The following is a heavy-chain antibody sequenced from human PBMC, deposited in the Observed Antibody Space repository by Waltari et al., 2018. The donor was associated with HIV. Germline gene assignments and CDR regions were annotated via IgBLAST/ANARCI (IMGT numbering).Heavy chain of an antibody. CDR1: GYNFTNYG. CDR3: ARDHYYGSSGYYSDY. J-gene: IGHJ4*02. D-gene: IGHD3-22*01. V-gene: IGHV1-18*01. Sequence: QVHLVQSGAELRKPGASVTVSCKDYGYNFTNYGITWVRQAPGQGREWMGWIRGYNGDTKYAQKVRGRVTMTTDTSTSTAYLEMGSLRFDDTAVYYCARDHYYGSSGYYSDYWGQGTLVTVSS. CDR2: IRGYNGDT.